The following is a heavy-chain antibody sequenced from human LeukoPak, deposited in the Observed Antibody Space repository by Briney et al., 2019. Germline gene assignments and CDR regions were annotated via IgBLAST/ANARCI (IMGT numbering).Heavy chain of an antibody. V-gene: IGHV4-34*01. CDR1: GGSFSGYY. CDR2: INHSGST. J-gene: IGHJ4*02. CDR3: ARVDGDGYNIPDY. Sequence: PSETLSLTCAVYGGSFSGYYWSWIRQPPGKGLEWIGEINHSGSTNYNPSLTSLKSRVTISVDTSKNQFSLKLSSVTAADTAVYYCARVDGDGYNIPDYWGQGTLVTVSS. D-gene: IGHD5-24*01.